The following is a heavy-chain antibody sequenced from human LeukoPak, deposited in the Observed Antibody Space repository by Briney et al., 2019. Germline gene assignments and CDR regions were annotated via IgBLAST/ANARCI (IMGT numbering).Heavy chain of an antibody. Sequence: SVKVSCKASGGTFSSYAISWVRQAPGHGLEWMGRIIPIFGIANYAQKFQGRVTITADKSTSTAYMELSSLRSEDTAVYYCAREGVWGNSYFDYWGQGTLVTVSS. D-gene: IGHD4-23*01. J-gene: IGHJ4*02. CDR3: AREGVWGNSYFDY. CDR1: GGTFSSYA. CDR2: IIPIFGIA. V-gene: IGHV1-69*04.